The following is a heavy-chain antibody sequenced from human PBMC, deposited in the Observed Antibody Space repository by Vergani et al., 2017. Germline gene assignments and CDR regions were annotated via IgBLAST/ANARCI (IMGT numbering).Heavy chain of an antibody. J-gene: IGHJ2*01. D-gene: IGHD2-15*01. Sequence: QVQLQESGPGLVKPSETLSLTCTVSGGSISSYYWSWIRQPPGKGLEWIGYIYYSGSTNYNPSLKSRVTISVDTSKNQFSLKLSSVTAADTAVYYCARVGVGAAYWYFDLWGQGTLVTVSS. CDR3: ARVGVGAAYWYFDL. CDR2: IYYSGST. CDR1: GGSISSYY. V-gene: IGHV4-59*01.